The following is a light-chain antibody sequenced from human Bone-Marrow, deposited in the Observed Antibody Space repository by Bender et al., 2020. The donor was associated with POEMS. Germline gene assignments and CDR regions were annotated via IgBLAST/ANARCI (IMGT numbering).Light chain of an antibody. V-gene: IGLV2-23*01. CDR3: CSYTGTSDV. J-gene: IGLJ3*02. Sequence: SKRPSGGSDRFSGSKSGNTASLTISGVQAEDEADYYCCSYTGTSDVFGGGTKLTVL. CDR2: S.